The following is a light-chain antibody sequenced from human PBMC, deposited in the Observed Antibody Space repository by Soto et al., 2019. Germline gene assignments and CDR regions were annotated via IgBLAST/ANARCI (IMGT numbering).Light chain of an antibody. CDR1: TSDVGGYNL. CDR2: EGT. V-gene: IGLV2-23*01. Sequence: QSVLTQPPSVSGSPGQSITISCTGTTSDVGGYNLVSWYQQHPGKVPQFMIYEGTKRPPGVSNRFSGSQSGNTASLTISGLQAEDEADYYCSSYAGSGTHVVFGGGTKLTV. J-gene: IGLJ2*01. CDR3: SSYAGSGTHVV.